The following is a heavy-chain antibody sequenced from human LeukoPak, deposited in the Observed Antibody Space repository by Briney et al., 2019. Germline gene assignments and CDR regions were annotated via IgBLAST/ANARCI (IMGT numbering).Heavy chain of an antibody. Sequence: GGSLRLSCAASGFTFSNYGMNWVRQAPGKGLEWVANIKQDGSEKYYVDSVKGRFTISRDNAKNSLYLQMNSLRAEDTAVYYCAREGDWNYGEPADYWGQGTLVTVSS. CDR1: GFTFSNYG. CDR2: IKQDGSEK. J-gene: IGHJ4*02. D-gene: IGHD1-7*01. V-gene: IGHV3-7*01. CDR3: AREGDWNYGEPADY.